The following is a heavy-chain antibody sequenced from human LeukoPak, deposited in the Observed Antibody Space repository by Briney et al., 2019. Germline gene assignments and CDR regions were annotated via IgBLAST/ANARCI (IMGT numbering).Heavy chain of an antibody. J-gene: IGHJ5*02. D-gene: IGHD2-15*01. CDR1: GFTFNSFS. V-gene: IGHV3-21*01. Sequence: GGSLRLPFAASGFTFNSFSKNWVRQAPGKGLEWVSSISSSSSYIYYADSVKGRFTISRDNAKNSLYVQMNGLRAEDTAVYYCARAREYCSGGSWWFLPWREGPLVTVSS. CDR3: ARAREYCSGGSWWFLP. CDR2: ISSSSSYI.